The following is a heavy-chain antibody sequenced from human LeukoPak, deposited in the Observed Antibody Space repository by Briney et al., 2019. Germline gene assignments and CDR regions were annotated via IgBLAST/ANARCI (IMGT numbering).Heavy chain of an antibody. D-gene: IGHD4-17*01. CDR3: STDNDYGDYGLDY. CDR2: IKRKSDGETV. Sequence: WVRQPPGKGLEWVGRIKRKSDGETVDYAAPVNGRFTISRNDSRNTLYLQMDRLTTEDTALYYCSTDNDYGDYGLDYWGQGALVTVSS. J-gene: IGHJ4*02. V-gene: IGHV3-15*01.